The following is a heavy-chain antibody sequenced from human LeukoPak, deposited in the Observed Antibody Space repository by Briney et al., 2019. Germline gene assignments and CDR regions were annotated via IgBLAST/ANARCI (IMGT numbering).Heavy chain of an antibody. D-gene: IGHD2-2*01. J-gene: IGHJ3*02. CDR1: GFSFTTYW. V-gene: IGHV5-51*01. CDR3: ARHVVPAATIPNDAFDI. CDR2: IYPGDSDT. Sequence: GESLKISCKGSGFSFTTYWIGWVCQMPGKGLEWMGIIYPGDSDTRYSPSFQGQVTISADKSTSTAYLQWSSLKASDTAMYYCARHVVPAATIPNDAFDIWGQGTMVTVSS.